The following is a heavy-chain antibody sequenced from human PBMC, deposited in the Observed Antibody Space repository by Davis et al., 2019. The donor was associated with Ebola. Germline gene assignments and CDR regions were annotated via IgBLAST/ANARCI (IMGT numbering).Heavy chain of an antibody. Sequence: AASVKVSCKASNYTFINFGVTWVRQAPGQGLEWMGWISAHNHDTNYAQKFQGRITMTTDTSTSTAYMELRSLRSDDTAVYYCARTFSRDGYNPNWYFDLWGRGTLVTVSS. V-gene: IGHV1-18*04. CDR2: ISAHNHDT. D-gene: IGHD5-24*01. J-gene: IGHJ2*01. CDR1: NYTFINFG. CDR3: ARTFSRDGYNPNWYFDL.